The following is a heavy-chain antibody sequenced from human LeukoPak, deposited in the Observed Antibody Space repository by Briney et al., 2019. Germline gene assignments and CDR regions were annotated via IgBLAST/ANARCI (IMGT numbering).Heavy chain of an antibody. Sequence: ASVKVSCKASGYTFTVYYMFWVRQAPGQGLEWMGWINPNSGGTNYAQKFQGRVTTTRDTSISTAYMELSRLRSDDTAVYYCTRGREYIYGLFDYWGQGTLVTVSS. V-gene: IGHV1-2*02. J-gene: IGHJ4*02. CDR2: INPNSGGT. D-gene: IGHD5-18*01. CDR1: GYTFTVYY. CDR3: TRGREYIYGLFDY.